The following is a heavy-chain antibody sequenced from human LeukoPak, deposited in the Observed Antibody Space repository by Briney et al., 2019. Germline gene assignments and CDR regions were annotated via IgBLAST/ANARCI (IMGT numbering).Heavy chain of an antibody. CDR2: IYYSGST. V-gene: IGHV4-31*03. J-gene: IGHJ4*02. CDR1: GGSISSGGYY. Sequence: MSSETLSLTCTVSGGSISSGGYYWSWIRQHPGKGLEWIGYIYYSGSTYYNPSLKSRVTISVDTSKNQFSLKLSSVTAADTAVYYCARTSVTRFDYWGQGTLVTDSS. CDR3: ARTSVTRFDY. D-gene: IGHD4-17*01.